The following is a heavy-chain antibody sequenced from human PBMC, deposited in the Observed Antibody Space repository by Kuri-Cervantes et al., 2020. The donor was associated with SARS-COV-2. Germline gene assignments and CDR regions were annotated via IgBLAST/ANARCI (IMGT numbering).Heavy chain of an antibody. D-gene: IGHD1-26*01. J-gene: IGHJ5*02. Sequence: ASVKVSCKASGYTFTSYYMHWVRQAPGQGLEWMGIISPSGGSTSYAQKFQGRVTMTRDTSTSTVYMELSSLRSEDTAVYYCATSPPIVGASNWFDPWGQGTLVTVSS. CDR1: GYTFTSYY. CDR2: ISPSGGST. CDR3: ATSPPIVGASNWFDP. V-gene: IGHV1-46*01.